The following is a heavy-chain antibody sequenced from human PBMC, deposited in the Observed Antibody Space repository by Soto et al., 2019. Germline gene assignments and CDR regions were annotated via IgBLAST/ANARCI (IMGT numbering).Heavy chain of an antibody. J-gene: IGHJ4*02. CDR3: ATVIAVAKKGDY. V-gene: IGHV1-24*01. D-gene: IGHD6-19*01. Sequence: ASVKVSCKVSGYTLTELSMHWVRQAPGKGLEWMGGFDPEDGETIYAQKFQGRVTMTEDTSTDTAYMELSSLRSEDTAVYYCATVIAVAKKGDYWGQGTLVTVSS. CDR1: GYTLTELS. CDR2: FDPEDGET.